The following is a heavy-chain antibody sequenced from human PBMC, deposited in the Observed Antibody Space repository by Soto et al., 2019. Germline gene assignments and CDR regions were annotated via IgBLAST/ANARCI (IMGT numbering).Heavy chain of an antibody. Sequence: GGSLRLSCAASGFIFSNYGMSWVRQAPGKGLEWVSAISASGDGTNYADSVKGRFTFSRDNSKDTLYLQMNSLRAEDTAVYYCARRPSRSTNSYGWFDHWGQGILVTVSS. CDR3: ARRPSRSTNSYGWFDH. D-gene: IGHD2-2*01. CDR1: GFIFSNYG. CDR2: ISASGDGT. J-gene: IGHJ5*02. V-gene: IGHV3-23*01.